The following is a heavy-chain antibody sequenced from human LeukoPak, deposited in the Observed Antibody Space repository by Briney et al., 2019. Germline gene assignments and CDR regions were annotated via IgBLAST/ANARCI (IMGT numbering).Heavy chain of an antibody. CDR3: ARESFQAFDI. D-gene: IGHD1-26*01. CDR2: IYYIGIT. CDR1: DGSVSSYY. J-gene: IGHJ3*02. Sequence: PSETLSLTCTVSDGSVSSYYWSWIRQPPGKGLEYIGYIYYIGITNYNPSLKSRVTISVDTSKNQFSLELSSVTAADTAIYYCARESFQAFDIWGQGTLVTVSS. V-gene: IGHV4-59*02.